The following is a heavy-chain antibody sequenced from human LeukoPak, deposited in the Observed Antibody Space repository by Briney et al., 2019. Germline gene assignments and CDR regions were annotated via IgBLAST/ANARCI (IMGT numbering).Heavy chain of an antibody. D-gene: IGHD2-2*03. CDR2: ISYDGSNK. J-gene: IGHJ4*02. Sequence: GGSLRLSCAASGFTFSSYGMHWVRQAPGKGLEWVAVISYDGSNKYYADSVKGRFTISRDNSKNTLYLQMNSLRAEDTAVYYCAKLDIVVVPAVYWGQGTLVTVSS. CDR3: AKLDIVVVPAVY. CDR1: GFTFSSYG. V-gene: IGHV3-30*18.